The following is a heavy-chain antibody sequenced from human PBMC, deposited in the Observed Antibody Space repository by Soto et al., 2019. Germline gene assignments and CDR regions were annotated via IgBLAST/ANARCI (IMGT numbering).Heavy chain of an antibody. D-gene: IGHD2-8*02. Sequence: QVQLVQSGAEVREPGASVKVSCQASGYTFTSYDINWVRQASGQGLEWMGWMNPNSGNTGYAQKFQGRVTMTRNTSISTAYMELSNLRFDDTAIYYCARRTLGYCTVSSCPYWYHDLWGRGTPVTVSS. J-gene: IGHJ2*01. CDR3: ARRTLGYCTVSSCPYWYHDL. V-gene: IGHV1-8*01. CDR1: GYTFTSYD. CDR2: MNPNSGNT.